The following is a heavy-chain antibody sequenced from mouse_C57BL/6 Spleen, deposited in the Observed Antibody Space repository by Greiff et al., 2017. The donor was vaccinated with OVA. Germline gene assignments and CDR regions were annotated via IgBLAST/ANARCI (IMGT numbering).Heavy chain of an antibody. D-gene: IGHD3-1*01. CDR2: IYPGDGDT. CDR1: GYAFSSSW. Sequence: QVQLQQSGPELVKPGASVKVSCKASGYAFSSSWMNWVKQRPGKGLEWIGRIYPGDGDTNYNGKFKGKATLTADKSSSTAYMQLSSLTSEDSAVYFCARSGWEGDFFAYWGQGTLVTVSA. V-gene: IGHV1-82*01. CDR3: ARSGWEGDFFAY. J-gene: IGHJ3*01.